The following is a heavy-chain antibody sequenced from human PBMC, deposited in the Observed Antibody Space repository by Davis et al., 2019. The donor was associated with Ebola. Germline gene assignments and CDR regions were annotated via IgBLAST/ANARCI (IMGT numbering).Heavy chain of an antibody. Sequence: PGGSLRLSCAASGFTFSSYGMHWVRQAPGKGLEWVAVISYDGSNKYYADSVKGRFTISRDNSKNTLYLQMNSLRPEDTAVYYCGRGVGYCSSTSCRNHERKRSYWYFDLWGRGTLVTVSS. CDR2: ISYDGSNK. CDR1: GFTFSSYG. D-gene: IGHD2-2*01. V-gene: IGHV3-30*03. J-gene: IGHJ2*01. CDR3: GRGVGYCSSTSCRNHERKRSYWYFDL.